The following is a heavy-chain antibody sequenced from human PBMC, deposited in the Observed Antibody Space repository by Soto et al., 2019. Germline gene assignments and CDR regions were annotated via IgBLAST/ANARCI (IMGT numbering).Heavy chain of an antibody. D-gene: IGHD3-10*01. CDR3: ANRNAYYLKAFDI. CDR1: GFTFSSYA. J-gene: IGHJ3*02. CDR2: ISGSGGST. V-gene: IGHV3-23*01. Sequence: GGSLRLSCAASGFTFSSYAMSWVRQAPGKGLEWVSAISGSGGSTYYADSVKGRFTISRDNSKNTLYLQMNSLRAEDTAVYYCANRNAYYLKAFDIWGQGTMVTVSS.